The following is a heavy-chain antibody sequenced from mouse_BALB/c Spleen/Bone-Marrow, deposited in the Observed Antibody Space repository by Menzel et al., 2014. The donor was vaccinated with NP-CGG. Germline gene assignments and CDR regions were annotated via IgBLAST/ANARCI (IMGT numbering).Heavy chain of an antibody. D-gene: IGHD2-14*01. CDR3: ARSGKVRNAMDY. Sequence: QVQLQQSGAELVRPGVSVKISCKGSGYTFTDYAIHWVKQSHAKSLEWIGLISGYYGDAIYNQKLKGKATMTVDKSSSTAYMDLARLTSEDSAIYYCARSGKVRNAMDYWGQGTSVTVSS. CDR2: ISGYYGDA. CDR1: GYTFTDYA. J-gene: IGHJ4*01. V-gene: IGHV1S137*01.